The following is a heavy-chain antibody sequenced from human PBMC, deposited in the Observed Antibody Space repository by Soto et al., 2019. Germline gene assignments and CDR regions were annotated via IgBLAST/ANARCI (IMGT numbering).Heavy chain of an antibody. V-gene: IGHV4-34*01. CDR2: INHSGST. CDR3: ARARFLESARRCYFAY. CDR1: GGSFSGYY. D-gene: IGHD3-3*01. Sequence: SETLSLTCSVYGGSFSGYYWSWIRQPPGKGLEWIGEINHSGSTNYNPSLKSRVTISVDTSKNQFSLKLSSVTAADTAVYYCARARFLESARRCYFAYWGQGTLVT. J-gene: IGHJ4*02.